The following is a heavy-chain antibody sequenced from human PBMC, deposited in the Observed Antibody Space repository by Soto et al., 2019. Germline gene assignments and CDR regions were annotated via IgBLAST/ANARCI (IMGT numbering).Heavy chain of an antibody. J-gene: IGHJ4*02. Sequence: HPGGSLRLSCAASGFTVSSNYMSWVRQAPGKGLEWVSVIYSGGSTYYADSVKGRFTISRDNSKNTLYLQMNSLRAEDTAVYYCARDRVVFDVWGSYRYFDYWGQGTLVTVSS. CDR3: ARDRVVFDVWGSYRYFDY. D-gene: IGHD3-16*02. CDR1: GFTVSSNY. V-gene: IGHV3-66*01. CDR2: IYSGGST.